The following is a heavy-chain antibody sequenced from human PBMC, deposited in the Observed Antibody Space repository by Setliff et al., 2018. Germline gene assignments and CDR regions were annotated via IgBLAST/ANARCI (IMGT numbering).Heavy chain of an antibody. V-gene: IGHV4-59*08. Sequence: SETLSLTCTDSGDSISSHFWTWIRQPPGKGLEWVGHIYYTGSTSYNASVKSRVTVSLDTSKNQFSLKLTSVTAADTAVYYCARARYSSGWYGGGGAFYYMDAWGKGTTVTVSS. D-gene: IGHD6-19*01. J-gene: IGHJ6*03. CDR2: IYYTGST. CDR1: GDSISSHF. CDR3: ARARYSSGWYGGGGAFYYMDA.